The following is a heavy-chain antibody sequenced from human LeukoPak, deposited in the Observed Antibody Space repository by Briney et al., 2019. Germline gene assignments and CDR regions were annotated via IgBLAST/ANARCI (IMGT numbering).Heavy chain of an antibody. V-gene: IGHV1-18*01. CDR3: ARDLIDDSSGYYPFQDY. CDR2: ISAYNGNT. J-gene: IGHJ4*02. CDR1: GYTFTSYG. D-gene: IGHD3-22*01. Sequence: ASVKVSCKASGYTFTSYGISWVRQAPGRGLEWMGWISAYNGNTNYAQKLQGRVTMTTDTSTSTAYMELRSLRSDDTAVYYCARDLIDDSSGYYPFQDYWGQGTLVTVSS.